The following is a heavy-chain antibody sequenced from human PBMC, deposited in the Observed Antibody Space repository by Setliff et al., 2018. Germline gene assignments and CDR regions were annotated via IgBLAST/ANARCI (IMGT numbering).Heavy chain of an antibody. CDR2: IYYRGDT. CDR1: GGSISSGVYY. CDR3: ARMRGFQYMDV. V-gene: IGHV4-39*01. D-gene: IGHD3-3*01. J-gene: IGHJ6*03. Sequence: SETLSLTCTVSGGSISSGVYYWAWIRQPPGKGLDLIGRIYYRGDTYYNASLKSRLTLSVDTSKNQVSLNLRSVTAADTAVYYCARMRGFQYMDVWGKGTTVTVSS.